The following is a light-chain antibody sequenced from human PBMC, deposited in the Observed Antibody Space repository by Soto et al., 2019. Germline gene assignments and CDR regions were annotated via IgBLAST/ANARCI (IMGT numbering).Light chain of an antibody. J-gene: IGKJ4*01. Sequence: DIQMTQAPSFLCGSVGYRVTITWQASQDIKNYLNLYQQKSGKAPKLLFYDASDLETGVPSRFSRSGSGTDFTFTINSLQPEDIATYYCHQYDNLPLTFGGGTKVDIK. CDR3: HQYDNLPLT. V-gene: IGKV1-33*01. CDR2: DAS. CDR1: QDIKNY.